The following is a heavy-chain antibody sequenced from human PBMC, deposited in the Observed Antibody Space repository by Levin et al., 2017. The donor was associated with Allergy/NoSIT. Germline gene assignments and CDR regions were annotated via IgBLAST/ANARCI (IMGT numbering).Heavy chain of an antibody. J-gene: IGHJ3*02. CDR3: ARFYCSSTSCYVPAFDI. D-gene: IGHD2-2*01. CDR1: GFTFNSYS. V-gene: IGHV3-21*01. Sequence: GESLKISCAASGFTFNSYSMNWVRQAPGKGLEWVSSISSSNSYIYYADSVKGRFTISRDNAKNSLYLQMNSLRAEDTAVYYGARFYCSSTSCYVPAFDIWGQGTMVTVSS. CDR2: ISSSNSYI.